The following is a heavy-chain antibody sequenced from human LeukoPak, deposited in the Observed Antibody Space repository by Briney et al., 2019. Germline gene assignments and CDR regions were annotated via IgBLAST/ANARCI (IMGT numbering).Heavy chain of an antibody. J-gene: IGHJ4*02. CDR2: ISPLLGAS. CDR3: ATYDILTGFEY. V-gene: IGHV1-69*13. D-gene: IGHD3-9*01. Sequence: ASVKVSCKASGYTFTNYGISWVRQAPGQGLEWMGGISPLLGASNHIQKFQDRVTITADESASTAYMELSNLTSADTAVYYCATYDILTGFEYWGQGTLVTVSS. CDR1: GYTFTNYG.